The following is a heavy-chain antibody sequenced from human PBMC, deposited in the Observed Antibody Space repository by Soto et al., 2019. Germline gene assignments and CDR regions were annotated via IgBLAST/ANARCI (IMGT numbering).Heavy chain of an antibody. Sequence: QVQLVESGGGVVQPERSLRLSCAAAGSTFTNYAVHWVRQAPGKGLEWVAVISSDGSHQYYADSVRGRFTISRDNFKNAVSLQMNSLSPEDTALYSCARPHWAVTTCYLYQYGFDVGGQGTTVTVSS. V-gene: IGHV3-30*04. CDR1: GSTFTNYA. J-gene: IGHJ6*02. CDR2: ISSDGSHQ. CDR3: ARPHWAVTTCYLYQYGFDV. D-gene: IGHD3-10*01.